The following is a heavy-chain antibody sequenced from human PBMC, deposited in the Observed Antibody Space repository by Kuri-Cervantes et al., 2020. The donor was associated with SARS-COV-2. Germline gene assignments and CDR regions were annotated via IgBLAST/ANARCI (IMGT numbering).Heavy chain of an antibody. Sequence: GESLKISCAASGFTFSSYSMNWVRQAPGKGLEWVSYISSSSSTIYYADSVKGRFTISRDNAKNSLYLQMNSLRDEDTAVYYCARRGYYPDYYYGTDVWGQGPTVPVSS. CDR1: GFTFSSYS. CDR2: ISSSSSTI. D-gene: IGHD3-22*01. J-gene: IGHJ6*02. V-gene: IGHV3-48*02. CDR3: ARRGYYPDYYYGTDV.